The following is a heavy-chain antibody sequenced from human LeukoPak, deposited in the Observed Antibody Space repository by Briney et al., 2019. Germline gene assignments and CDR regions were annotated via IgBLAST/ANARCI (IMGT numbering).Heavy chain of an antibody. V-gene: IGHV3-30*04. J-gene: IGHJ5*02. CDR3: ARGLGDSSGYYNWFDP. CDR1: GFTFSSYA. D-gene: IGHD3-22*01. CDR2: ISYDGSNK. Sequence: PGGSLRLSCAASGFTFSSYAMHWVRQAPGKGLEWVAVISYDGSNKYYADSMKGRFTISRDNSKNTLYLQVNSLRAEDTAVYYCARGLGDSSGYYNWFDPWGQGTLVTVSS.